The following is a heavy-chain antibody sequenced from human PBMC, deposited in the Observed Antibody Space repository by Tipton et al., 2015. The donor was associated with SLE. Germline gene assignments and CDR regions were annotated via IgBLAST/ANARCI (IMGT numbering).Heavy chain of an antibody. V-gene: IGHV3-9*01. J-gene: IGHJ6*02. CDR3: AKDLFGSGMAELYGMDV. CDR2: ISWNSYSV. CDR1: GFLFGDYA. Sequence: SLRLSCAASGFLFGDYAMHWVRQAPGKGLEWGSGISWNSYSVAYAGSVKGRFTISRDNAKNSLYLEMDSLRTEDTALYYCAKDLFGSGMAELYGMDVWGQGTSVTVSS. D-gene: IGHD3-10*01.